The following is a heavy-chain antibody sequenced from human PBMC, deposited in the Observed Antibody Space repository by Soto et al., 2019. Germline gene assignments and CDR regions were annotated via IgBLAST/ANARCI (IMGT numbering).Heavy chain of an antibody. V-gene: IGHV3-30-3*01. CDR2: ISYDGSNK. D-gene: IGHD1-26*01. J-gene: IGHJ6*02. CDR1: GFTFSSYA. CDR3: ARDLAWGSYYYYYYGMDV. Sequence: GGSLRLSCAASGFTFSSYAMHWVRQAPGKGLEWVAVISYDGSNKYYADSVKGRFTISRDNSKNTLYLQMNSLRAEDTAVYYCARDLAWGSYYYYYYGMDVWGQGTTVTVSS.